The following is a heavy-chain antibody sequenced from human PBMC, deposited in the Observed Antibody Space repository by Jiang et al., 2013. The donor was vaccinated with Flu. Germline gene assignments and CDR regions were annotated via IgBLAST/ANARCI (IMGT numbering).Heavy chain of an antibody. CDR1: GYTFTDYF. CDR3: ARDPDTPMPIDF. D-gene: IGHD5-18*01. V-gene: IGHV1-2*02. CDR2: IKIRTGET. J-gene: IGHJ4*02. Sequence: GAEVKKPGASVKVSCVASGYTFTDYFIHWVRQAPGQGLEWMGWIKIRTGETNYGQRFQDRVTLTRDTSVNTAYMELSGLRSADTAVYYCARDPDTPMPIDFWGQGTLVT.